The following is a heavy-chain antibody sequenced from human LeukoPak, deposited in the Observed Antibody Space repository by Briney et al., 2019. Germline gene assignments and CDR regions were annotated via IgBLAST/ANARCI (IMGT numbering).Heavy chain of an antibody. CDR3: VQMAPYCGGDCYFDY. CDR2: ISGGGFGT. CDR1: GFTFSNYA. J-gene: IGHJ4*02. Sequence: PGGSLRLSCAASGFTFSNYAMSWVRQAPGKGLEWVSDISGGGFGTYYADSVKGRFTISRDNPKNTLYLQTNSLRAEDTAVYYCVQMAPYCGGDCYFDYWGQGTLVTVSS. D-gene: IGHD2-21*02. V-gene: IGHV3-23*01.